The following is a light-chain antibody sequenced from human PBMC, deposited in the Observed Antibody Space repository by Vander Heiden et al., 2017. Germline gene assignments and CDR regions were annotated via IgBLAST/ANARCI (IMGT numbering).Light chain of an antibody. J-gene: IGKJ4*01. V-gene: IGKV1-5*03. CDR1: QSISSW. Sequence: DIQMTQPPSTLSASIGDRVTITCRASQSISSWLAWFQQKPGKAPKLLIYKASGLENGVPSRFSGSGSGTEFTLTINYLQPDDFATYYCQQYHDYPLTFGGGTKVETK. CDR3: QQYHDYPLT. CDR2: KAS.